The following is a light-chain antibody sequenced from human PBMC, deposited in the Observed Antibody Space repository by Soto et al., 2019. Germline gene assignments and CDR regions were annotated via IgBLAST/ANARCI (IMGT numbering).Light chain of an antibody. Sequence: DIVMTQSPDTLPVSLGERATITCKSSQSVLDSSSTKNSLAWYQQRPGQAPKLLIYWASTRKSGVPDRFSGSGSGTEFTLTINSRQAEDVAVYYCLQYYSVPLTFGGGTRVAIK. V-gene: IGKV4-1*01. J-gene: IGKJ4*01. CDR3: LQYYSVPLT. CDR1: QSVLDSSSTKNS. CDR2: WAS.